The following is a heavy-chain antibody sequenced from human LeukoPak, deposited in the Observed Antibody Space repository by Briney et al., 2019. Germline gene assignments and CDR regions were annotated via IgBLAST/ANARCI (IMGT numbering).Heavy chain of an antibody. V-gene: IGHV4-4*09. CDR3: ARHDVHPYYFDY. CDR2: IYTSGST. CDR1: GGSISSYY. Sequence: SETLSLTCTVSGGSISSYYWSWIRQPPGKGLEWIGYIYTSGSTNYNPSLKSRVTISVDTSKNQFSLKLSPVTAADTAVYYCARHDVHPYYFDYWGQGTLVTVSS. J-gene: IGHJ4*02.